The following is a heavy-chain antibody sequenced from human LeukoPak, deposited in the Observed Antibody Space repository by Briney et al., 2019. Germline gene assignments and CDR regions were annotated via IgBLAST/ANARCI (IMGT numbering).Heavy chain of an antibody. D-gene: IGHD2-15*01. J-gene: IGHJ3*02. CDR1: GFTFSSYS. Sequence: PGGSLRLSCAASGFTFSSYSMNWVRQAPGKGLEWVSSISSSSSYIYYADSVKGRFTISRDNAKNSLYLQMNSLRAEDTAVYYCARVAPRYCSGGSCYSGAFDIRGQGTMVTVSS. V-gene: IGHV3-21*01. CDR2: ISSSSSYI. CDR3: ARVAPRYCSGGSCYSGAFDI.